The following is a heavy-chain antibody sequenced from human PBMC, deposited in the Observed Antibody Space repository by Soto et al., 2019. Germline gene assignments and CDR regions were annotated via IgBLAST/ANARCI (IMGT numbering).Heavy chain of an antibody. CDR2: IIPILGIT. D-gene: IGHD2-15*01. V-gene: IGHV1-69*02. J-gene: IGHJ4*02. Sequence: QVQLVQSGAEVKKPGSSVKVSCKASGGTFSSYTISWVRQAPGQGLEWMGRIIPILGITNYAQKFQGRVTITADISTSTSYMELSSLTSEDTTVYYCARVVGGRDGWGQGTLVTVSS. CDR1: GGTFSSYT. CDR3: ARVVGGRDG.